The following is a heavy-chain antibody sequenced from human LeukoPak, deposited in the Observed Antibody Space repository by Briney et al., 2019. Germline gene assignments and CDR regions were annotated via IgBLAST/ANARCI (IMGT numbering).Heavy chain of an antibody. CDR3: ARRYSSGWYDAEYFQH. CDR1: GYTFTGYY. CDR2: INPNSGGT. J-gene: IGHJ1*01. D-gene: IGHD6-19*01. V-gene: IGHV1-2*02. Sequence: GASVKVSCKASGYTFTGYYMHWVRQAPGQGLEWMGWINPNSGGTNYAQKFQGRVTMTRDTSISTAYMELSRLISDDTAVYYCARRYSSGWYDAEYFQHWGQGTLVTVSS.